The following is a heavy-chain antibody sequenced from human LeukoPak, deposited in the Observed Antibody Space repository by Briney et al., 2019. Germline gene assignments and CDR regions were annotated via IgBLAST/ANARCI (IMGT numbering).Heavy chain of an antibody. D-gene: IGHD6-6*01. Sequence: SETLSLTCTVSGGSIRSSYYYWGWIRQPPGKGLEWIGSIYDSGSTYYNPSLKSRVTISVDTSKNQFSLKLNSVTAADTAVYYCARGRKYSSFFATPYFDYWGQGTLVTVSS. V-gene: IGHV4-39*01. CDR3: ARGRKYSSFFATPYFDY. CDR2: IYDSGST. CDR1: GGSIRSSYYY. J-gene: IGHJ4*02.